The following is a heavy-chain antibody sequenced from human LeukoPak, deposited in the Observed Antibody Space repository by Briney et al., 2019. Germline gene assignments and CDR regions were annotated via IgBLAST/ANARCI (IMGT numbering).Heavy chain of an antibody. J-gene: IGHJ5*02. V-gene: IGHV3-53*01. CDR2: IYSDGST. CDR3: ARNVFSS. Sequence: GGSLRLSCAASGFTFSSYAMGWVRQAPGKGLEWVSVIYSDGSTYYADSVKGRFTISRDNSKNTLYLQMNSLRAEDTAVYYCARNVFSSWGQGTLVTVSS. CDR1: GFTFSSYA.